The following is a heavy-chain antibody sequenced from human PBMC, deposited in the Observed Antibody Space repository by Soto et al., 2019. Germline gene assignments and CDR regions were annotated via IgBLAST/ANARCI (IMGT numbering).Heavy chain of an antibody. V-gene: IGHV4-61*01. Sequence: SETLSLTCTVSGGSVSSGSYYWSWIRQPPGKGLEWIGYIYYSGSTYYNPSLKSRVTISVDTSKNQFSLKLSSVTAADTAVYYCAGLQSMRLSGLDPWGQGTLVTVSS. CDR2: IYYSGST. CDR1: GGSVSSGSYY. J-gene: IGHJ5*02. CDR3: AGLQSMRLSGLDP. D-gene: IGHD3-16*02.